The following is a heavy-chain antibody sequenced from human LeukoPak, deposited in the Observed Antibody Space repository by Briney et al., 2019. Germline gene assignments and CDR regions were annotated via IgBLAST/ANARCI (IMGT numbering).Heavy chain of an antibody. CDR1: GGTFSSYA. CDR2: IIPIFGTA. CDR3: ARGRKGAVVPAAIRGYEVVLGHYYYMDV. Sequence: SVKVSCKASGGTFSSYAISWVRQAPGQGLEWMGGIIPIFGTANYAQKFQGRVTITADESTSTAYMELSGLRSEDTAVYYCARGRKGAVVPAAIRGYEVVLGHYYYMDVWGKGTTVTVSS. J-gene: IGHJ6*03. V-gene: IGHV1-69*13. D-gene: IGHD2-2*01.